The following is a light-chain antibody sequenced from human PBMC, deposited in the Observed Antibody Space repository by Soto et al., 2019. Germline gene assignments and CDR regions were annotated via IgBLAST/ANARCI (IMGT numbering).Light chain of an antibody. J-gene: IGKJ2*01. CDR2: HGS. CDR1: QSTGNC. Sequence: DIHLAQSXSTLSSSAWDXXXXXXXGSQSTGNCLAWYQHRXGKRPGLLLHHGSXLNSGVPSTFRGSRSGTDFTLTITGLQPEDFATYYCQQANSFPYTFGQGTKVDIK. V-gene: IGKV1-12*02. CDR3: QQANSFPYT.